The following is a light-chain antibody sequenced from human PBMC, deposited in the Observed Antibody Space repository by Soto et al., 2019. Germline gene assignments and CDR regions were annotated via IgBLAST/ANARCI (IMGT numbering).Light chain of an antibody. CDR2: DVT. J-gene: IGLJ1*01. CDR1: SSDVGSFNL. Sequence: QSVLTQPASVSGSPGQSITISCTGTSSDVGSFNLVSWYQHHPGKAPKLMIYDVTKRPSGVSNRFSGSKSGNTASLTISGLQAEDEADYYCCSYAGSATFVFGTGTKVTVL. V-gene: IGLV2-23*02. CDR3: CSYAGSATFV.